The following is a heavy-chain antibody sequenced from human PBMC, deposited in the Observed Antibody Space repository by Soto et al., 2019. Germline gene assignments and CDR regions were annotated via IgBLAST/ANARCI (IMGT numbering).Heavy chain of an antibody. CDR1: GFTFSSYA. CDR2: ISYDGSNK. Sequence: VQLLESGGGLVQPGGSLRLSCAASGFTFSSYAMSWVRQAPGKGLEWVAVISYDGSNKYYADSVKGRFTISRDNSKNTLYLQMNSLRAEDTAVYYCARSIAAAGTLSDYWGQGTLVTVSS. V-gene: IGHV3-30-3*01. D-gene: IGHD6-13*01. CDR3: ARSIAAAGTLSDY. J-gene: IGHJ4*02.